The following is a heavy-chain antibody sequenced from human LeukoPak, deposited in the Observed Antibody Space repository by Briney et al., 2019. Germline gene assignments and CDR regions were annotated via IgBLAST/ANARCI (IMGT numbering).Heavy chain of an antibody. CDR2: INPAGSEE. J-gene: IGHJ4*02. Sequence: GGSLRLSCVAYGFSFSDSWMTWVRQAPGKELEYVAAINPAGSEEYYVDSVKGRFTVSRDNAKNSLFLQMSSLRAEDTAVFYCARDRGYTSFDYWGQGTLVAVSS. CDR1: GFSFSDSW. D-gene: IGHD5-18*01. CDR3: ARDRGYTSFDY. V-gene: IGHV3-7*01.